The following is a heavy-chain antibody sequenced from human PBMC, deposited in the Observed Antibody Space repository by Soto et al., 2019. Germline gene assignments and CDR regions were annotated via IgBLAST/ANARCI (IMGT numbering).Heavy chain of an antibody. D-gene: IGHD3-10*01. CDR2: FIPIFVSA. CDR1: VGTVSSYA. J-gene: IGHJ4*02. V-gene: IGHV1-69*01. CDR3: ARDVSSDTTGFRGYDL. Sequence: QLHLVQSGAEVKKAGSSVKVSCKASVGTVSSYAITWVRQAPGKGLEWMGVFIPIFVSAHYAPKFQGRITSTADQSTSTAYRELSGLTSEATAIYYCARDVSSDTTGFRGYDLWGQGTQVPVSS.